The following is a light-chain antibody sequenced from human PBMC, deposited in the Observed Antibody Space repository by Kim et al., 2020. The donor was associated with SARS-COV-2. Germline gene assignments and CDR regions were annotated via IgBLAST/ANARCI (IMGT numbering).Light chain of an antibody. Sequence: DIVMTQSPDSLAVSLGERTTINCKSSQSVLYSSNNKNYLAWYQQKPGQPPKLLIYWASTRESGVPDRFSGSGSGADFTLTISSLQAEDVAVYYCQQYISTPLTFGGGTKLEI. V-gene: IGKV4-1*01. CDR2: WAS. J-gene: IGKJ4*01. CDR1: QSVLYSSNNKNY. CDR3: QQYISTPLT.